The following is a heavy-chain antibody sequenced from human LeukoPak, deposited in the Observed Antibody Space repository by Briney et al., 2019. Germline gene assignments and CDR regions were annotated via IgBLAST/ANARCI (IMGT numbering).Heavy chain of an antibody. CDR3: ARVCSYGYLYYFDS. V-gene: IGHV4-39*01. J-gene: IGHJ4*02. D-gene: IGHD5-18*01. CDR1: AGSISSSSYY. CDR2: IYYSGST. Sequence: PSETLSLTCTVSAGSISSSSYYWRWIRQPPGKGLEWIASIYYSGSTYYNPSRKSRVTISLDTSKNQFSLKLSSVTVADTAVYYCARVCSYGYLYYFDSWGQGTLVTVSS.